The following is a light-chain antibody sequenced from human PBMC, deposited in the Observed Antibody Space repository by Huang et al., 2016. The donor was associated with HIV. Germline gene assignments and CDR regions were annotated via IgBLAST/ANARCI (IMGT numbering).Light chain of an antibody. Sequence: EIVMTQSQATLSVSPGERATLSCRASQSVSSSLAWYQQKPGQAPRLLIYDASTRATGIPGRFSGSGSGTEFTLTISSLQSEDFAVYYCQQYNNLPPWTFGQGTKVEVK. J-gene: IGKJ1*01. V-gene: IGKV3-15*01. CDR3: QQYNNLPPWT. CDR1: QSVSSS. CDR2: DAS.